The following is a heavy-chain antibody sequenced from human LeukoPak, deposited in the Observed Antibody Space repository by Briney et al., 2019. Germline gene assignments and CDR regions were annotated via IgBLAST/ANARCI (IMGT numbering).Heavy chain of an antibody. J-gene: IGHJ4*02. CDR2: IDANAKTT. V-gene: IGHV3-74*01. CDR1: GFTFSNYW. CDR3: AKDGDYYDSEHYFDY. Sequence: GGSLRLSCAASGFTFSNYWLHWVRQAPGKGLVWVSRIDANAKTTSYADSVKGRFTISRDNSKNTLYLQMNSLRAEDTAVYYCAKDGDYYDSEHYFDYWGQGTLATVSS. D-gene: IGHD3-22*01.